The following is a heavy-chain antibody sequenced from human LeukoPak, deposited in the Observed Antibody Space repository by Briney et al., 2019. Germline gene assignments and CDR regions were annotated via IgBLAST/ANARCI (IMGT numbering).Heavy chain of an antibody. CDR2: INWNGGSI. J-gene: IGHJ4*02. V-gene: IGHV3-20*04. Sequence: PGGSLRLSCEASGFRFDNYGMNWVRHAPGKGLEWVSGINWNGGSIGYADSVKGRFTISRDNAKNSLHLQMNSLRMEDTALYYCAREIHYEMSGLDDWGQGTLVIVSS. CDR1: GFRFDNYG. CDR3: AREIHYEMSGLDD. D-gene: IGHD3-22*01.